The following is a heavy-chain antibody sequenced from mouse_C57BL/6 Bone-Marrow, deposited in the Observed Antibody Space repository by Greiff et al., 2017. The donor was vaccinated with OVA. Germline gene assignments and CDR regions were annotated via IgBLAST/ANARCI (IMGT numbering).Heavy chain of an antibody. CDR1: GFSLTSYG. V-gene: IGHV2-2*01. Sequence: VHLVESGPGLVQPSQSLSITCTVSGFSLTSYGVHWVRQSPGKGLEWLGVIWSGGSTDYNAAFISRLSISKDNSKSQVFFKMNSLQADDTAIYYCAGEGNWYFDVWGTGTTVTVSS. CDR3: AGEGNWYFDV. CDR2: IWSGGST. J-gene: IGHJ1*03.